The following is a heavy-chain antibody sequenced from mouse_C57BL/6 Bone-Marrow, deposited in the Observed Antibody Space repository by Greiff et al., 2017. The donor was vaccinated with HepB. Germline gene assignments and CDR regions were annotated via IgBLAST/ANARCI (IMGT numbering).Heavy chain of an antibody. J-gene: IGHJ4*01. CDR1: GYSITSGYY. CDR2: ISYDGSN. Sequence: ESGPGLVKPSQSLSLTCSVTGYSITSGYYWNWIRQFPGNKLEWMGYISYDGSNNYNPSLKNRISITRDTSKNQFFLKLNSVTTEDTATYYCARTTTAAMDYWGQGTSVTVSS. CDR3: ARTTTAAMDY. D-gene: IGHD1-2*01. V-gene: IGHV3-6*01.